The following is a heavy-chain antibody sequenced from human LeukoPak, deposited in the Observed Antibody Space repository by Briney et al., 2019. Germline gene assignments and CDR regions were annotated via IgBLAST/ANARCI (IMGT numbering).Heavy chain of an antibody. D-gene: IGHD1-26*01. Sequence: GGSLRLSCAASGFTFSSYEMNWVRQAPGKGLEWVSYISSSGSTIYYADSVKGRFTISRDNSKNTLYLQMDTLTAEDTAVYYCAKDQGASSYSFDYWGRGTLVTVSS. CDR2: ISSSGSTI. CDR1: GFTFSSYE. CDR3: AKDQGASSYSFDY. V-gene: IGHV3-48*03. J-gene: IGHJ4*02.